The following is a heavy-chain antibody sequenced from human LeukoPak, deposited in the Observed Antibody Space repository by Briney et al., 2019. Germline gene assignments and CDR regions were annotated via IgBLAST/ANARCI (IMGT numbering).Heavy chain of an antibody. CDR3: VSFYETY. J-gene: IGHJ4*02. D-gene: IGHD2-2*01. CDR1: GNYW. CDR2: INGDGSWT. Sequence: GGSLRLTCAASGNYWMHWVRQAPGKGPVWVSHINGDGSWTTYADSVKGRFTISKDNAKNTVYLQMNNLRAEDTAVYYCVSFYETYWGRGTLVTVSS. V-gene: IGHV3-74*01.